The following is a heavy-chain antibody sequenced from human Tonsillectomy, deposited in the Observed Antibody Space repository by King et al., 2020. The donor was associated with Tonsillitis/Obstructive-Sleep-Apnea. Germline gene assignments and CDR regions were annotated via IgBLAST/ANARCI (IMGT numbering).Heavy chain of an antibody. CDR1: GGSISSYY. V-gene: IGHV4-59*08. CDR3: ARHPTYYYDSSGYRYGMDV. CDR2: MYYSGST. Sequence: VQLQESGPGLVKPSETLSLTCTVSGGSISSYYWSWIRQPPGKGLEWIGYMYYSGSTNYNPSLKSRVTISVETSKNQFSLKVSSVTAADTAVYYWARHPTYYYDSSGYRYGMDVWGQGTTVTVSS. J-gene: IGHJ6*02. D-gene: IGHD3-22*01.